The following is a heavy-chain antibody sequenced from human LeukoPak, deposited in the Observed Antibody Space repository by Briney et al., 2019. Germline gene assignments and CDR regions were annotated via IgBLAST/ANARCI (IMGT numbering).Heavy chain of an antibody. D-gene: IGHD1-26*01. CDR2: ISGSGGST. CDR3: AKIVGGTFDY. CDR1: GGSISSYY. V-gene: IGHV3-23*01. Sequence: ETLSLTCTVSGGSISSYYWSWIRQPPGKGLEWVSAISGSGGSTYYADSVKGRFTISRDNSKNTLYLQMDSLRAEDTAVYYCAKIVGGTFDYWGQGTLVTVSS. J-gene: IGHJ4*02.